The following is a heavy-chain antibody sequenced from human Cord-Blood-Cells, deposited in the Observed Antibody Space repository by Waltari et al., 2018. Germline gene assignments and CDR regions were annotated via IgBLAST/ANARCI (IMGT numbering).Heavy chain of an antibody. CDR1: GGSFSGYY. CDR2: LKHSGGT. V-gene: IGHV4-34*01. J-gene: IGHJ4*02. Sequence: QVQLQQWGAGLLKPPETLSLTSAVPGGSFSGYYWSWIRHPPGKGLEWIGELKHSGGTNYNPSLKSRVTISVDTSKHQFSLKLSSVTAADTAVYYCARVPASTVVTDYWGQGTLVTVSS. D-gene: IGHD4-17*01. CDR3: ARVPASTVVTDY.